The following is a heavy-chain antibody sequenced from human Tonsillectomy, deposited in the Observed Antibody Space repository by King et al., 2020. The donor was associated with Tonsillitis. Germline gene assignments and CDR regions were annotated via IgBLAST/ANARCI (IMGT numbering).Heavy chain of an antibody. V-gene: IGHV5-51*01. CDR3: STLTRLLPHGAFDV. CDR2: IYPGDSDI. J-gene: IGHJ3*01. D-gene: IGHD3-22*01. CDR1: AHRFTDQW. Sequence: VQLVESGAEVKKPGESLKISCKGAAHRFTDQWIGWVRQMPGKGLEWIGIIYPGDSDIKYSPSFQGQVTISADKSISTAYLHWSSLEASDTAMYFCSTLTRLLPHGAFDVWGQGTMVTVSS.